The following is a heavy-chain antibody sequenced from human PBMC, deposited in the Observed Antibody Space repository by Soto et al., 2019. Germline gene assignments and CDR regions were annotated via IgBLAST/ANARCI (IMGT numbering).Heavy chain of an antibody. V-gene: IGHV1-3*01. CDR3: ARAMGLRVVVPFCY. CDR2: INAGNGNT. Sequence: GASVKVSCKASGYTFTSYAMHWVRQAPGQRLEWMGWINAGNGNTKYSQKFQGRVTITRDTSASTAYMELSSLRSEDTAVYYCARAMGLRVVVPFCYWGQGTLVTVSS. CDR1: GYTFTSYA. J-gene: IGHJ4*02. D-gene: IGHD2-15*01.